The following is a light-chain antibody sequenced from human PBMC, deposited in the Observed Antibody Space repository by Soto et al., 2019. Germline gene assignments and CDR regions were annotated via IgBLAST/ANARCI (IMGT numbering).Light chain of an antibody. V-gene: IGLV2-14*01. Sequence: QSVLTQPASVSGSPGQSITISCTGTSTDIGAYDYVSWYQRHPGEGPKVIIYEVSNRPSGVSHRFSGSKSGNTASLTISGLQAEDEADYYCSSYTTTSSRVFGGGTKVTVL. CDR2: EVS. CDR1: STDIGAYDY. J-gene: IGLJ2*01. CDR3: SSYTTTSSRV.